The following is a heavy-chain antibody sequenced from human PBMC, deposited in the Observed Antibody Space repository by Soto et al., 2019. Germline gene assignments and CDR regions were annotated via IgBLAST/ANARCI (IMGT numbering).Heavy chain of an antibody. D-gene: IGHD2-21*02. Sequence: QVQLVQSGAEVKKPGASVRVSCKASGDTFTAYYLHWGRQAPGQGLEWMGMIHPSGGGATYAQKFRGSITVTRETSTSTVFLELSSLRSDDTAVYYCARGGHITVVTASVDYWGQGTLVTVSS. CDR1: GDTFTAYY. J-gene: IGHJ4*02. CDR2: IHPSGGGA. CDR3: ARGGHITVVTASVDY. V-gene: IGHV1-46*03.